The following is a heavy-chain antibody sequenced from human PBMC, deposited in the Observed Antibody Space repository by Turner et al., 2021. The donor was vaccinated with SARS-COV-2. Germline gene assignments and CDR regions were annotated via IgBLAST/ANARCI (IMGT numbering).Heavy chain of an antibody. Sequence: QVQRVESGGGVVQPGRSLRVSGVASGFTFSSYGMHWVRQAPGKGLEWVAVIWYDGSNKYYADSVKGRFTISRDNSKNTLYLQMNSLRAEDTAVFYCARGRTDSSSWMGYYFDYWGQGTLVTVSS. D-gene: IGHD6-13*01. CDR2: IWYDGSNK. J-gene: IGHJ4*02. CDR1: GFTFSSYG. V-gene: IGHV3-33*01. CDR3: ARGRTDSSSWMGYYFDY.